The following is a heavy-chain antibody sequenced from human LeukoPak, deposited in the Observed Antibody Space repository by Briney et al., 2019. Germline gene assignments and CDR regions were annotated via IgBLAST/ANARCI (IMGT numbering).Heavy chain of an antibody. Sequence: SETLSLTCTVSGDSISNYYWSWIRQPPGKGLEWIGYIYYSGSTNYNPSLKSRVTISVDTSKNQFSLKLSSVTAADTAVYYCARNSYGSSNDDYWGQGTLVTVSS. J-gene: IGHJ4*02. CDR3: ARNSYGSSNDDY. D-gene: IGHD5-18*01. CDR1: GDSISNYY. V-gene: IGHV4-59*08. CDR2: IYYSGST.